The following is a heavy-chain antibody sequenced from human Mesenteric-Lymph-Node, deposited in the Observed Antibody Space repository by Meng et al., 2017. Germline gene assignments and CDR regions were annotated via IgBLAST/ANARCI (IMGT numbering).Heavy chain of an antibody. CDR2: INTNTGNP. V-gene: IGHV7-4-1*04. CDR1: GYTLTTYA. J-gene: IGHJ5*02. CDR3: VRGDWFDP. Sequence: QVQLVQSGSELKKPGASVKVSCKASGYTLTTYAMNWVRQAPGQGLERMGWINTNTGNPTYAQGFTGRFVFSLDTSVNMAYLQITSLKAEDIAVYYCVRGDWFDPWGQGTLVTVSS.